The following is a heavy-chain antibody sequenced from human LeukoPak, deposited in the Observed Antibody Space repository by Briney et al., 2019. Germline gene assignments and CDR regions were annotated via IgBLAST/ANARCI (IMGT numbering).Heavy chain of an antibody. CDR1: GFAFSTYA. D-gene: IGHD3-10*01. CDR2: ITDIGGST. J-gene: IGHJ5*02. V-gene: IGHV3-23*01. Sequence: PGGSLTLSCAASGFAFSTYAMNWVRQAPGKGLEWVSTITDIGGSTHYAESVKGRFTVSRDNSKNTVYPQMNSLRLEDTAVYHCAKDYYGSGSYPTAWGQGTLVTVSS. CDR3: AKDYYGSGSYPTA.